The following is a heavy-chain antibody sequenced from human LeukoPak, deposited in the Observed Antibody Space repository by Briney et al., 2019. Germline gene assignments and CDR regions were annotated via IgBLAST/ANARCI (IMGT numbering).Heavy chain of an antibody. CDR1: GGTFGSYA. D-gene: IGHD4-17*01. Sequence: ASVKVSCKASGGTFGSYAISWVRQAPGQGLEWMGWISAYNGNTNYAQKLQGRVTMTTDTSTSTAYMELRSLRSDDTAVYYCARDTATVTTLEGNYWGQGTLVTVSS. V-gene: IGHV1-18*01. CDR2: ISAYNGNT. CDR3: ARDTATVTTLEGNY. J-gene: IGHJ4*02.